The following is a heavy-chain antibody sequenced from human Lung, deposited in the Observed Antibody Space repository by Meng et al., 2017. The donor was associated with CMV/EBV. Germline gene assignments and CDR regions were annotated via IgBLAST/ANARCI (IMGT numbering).Heavy chain of an antibody. Sequence: SGYNFTNDGVTWVRQAPGQGREWMGWISGYNGDKKYEQQFQGRVTLTTDTSTGTAYMELRSLRSDDTAIYFCARGEMADPYWYFDLWGRGTLVTVSS. CDR3: ARGEMADPYWYFDL. CDR2: ISGYNGDK. V-gene: IGHV1-18*04. J-gene: IGHJ2*01. D-gene: IGHD5-24*01. CDR1: GYNFTNDG.